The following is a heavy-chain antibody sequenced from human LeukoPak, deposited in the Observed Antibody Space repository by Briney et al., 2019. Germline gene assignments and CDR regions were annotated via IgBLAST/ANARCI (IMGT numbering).Heavy chain of an antibody. V-gene: IGHV3-48*03. CDR3: ARDLGDWFDP. Sequence: GGSLRLSCAASGFTFSSYEMNWVRQAPGKGLEWVSYISSSGSTIYYADSVKGRFTISRDNAKNSLYLQMNSLRVEGTAVYYCARDLGDWFDPWGQGTLVTVSS. CDR1: GFTFSSYE. CDR2: ISSSGSTI. J-gene: IGHJ5*02.